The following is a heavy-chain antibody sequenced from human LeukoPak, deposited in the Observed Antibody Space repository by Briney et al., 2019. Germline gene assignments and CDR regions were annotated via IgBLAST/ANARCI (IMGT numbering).Heavy chain of an antibody. D-gene: IGHD4-17*01. Sequence: ASVKVSCKASGYTFTGYYMHWVRQAPGQGLEWMGWINPNSGGTNYAQKFQGRVTMTRDTSISTAYIELSRLRSDDTAVYYCARAGETDYGDYVHWFHYMDVWGKGTTVTISS. CDR1: GYTFTGYY. J-gene: IGHJ6*03. CDR2: INPNSGGT. V-gene: IGHV1-2*02. CDR3: ARAGETDYGDYVHWFHYMDV.